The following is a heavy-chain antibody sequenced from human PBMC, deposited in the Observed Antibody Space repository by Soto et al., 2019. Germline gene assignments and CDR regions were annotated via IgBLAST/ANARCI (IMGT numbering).Heavy chain of an antibody. J-gene: IGHJ5*02. D-gene: IGHD2-2*01. CDR1: GFSLSTSGVG. V-gene: IGHV2-5*02. Sequence: QITLKESGPTLVKPTQTLTLTCTFSGFSLSTSGVGVGWIRQPPGKALEWLALIYWDDDKRYSPSLKSRLTITKDTSKNQVVLTMTNMDPVDTATYYCAHRRGGYCSSTSCYVNWFDPWGQGTLVTVSS. CDR2: IYWDDDK. CDR3: AHRRGGYCSSTSCYVNWFDP.